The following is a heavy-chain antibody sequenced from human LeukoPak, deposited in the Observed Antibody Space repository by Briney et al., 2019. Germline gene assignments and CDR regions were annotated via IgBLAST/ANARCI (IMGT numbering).Heavy chain of an antibody. J-gene: IGHJ4*02. Sequence: SGGSLRLSCAASGFIFSNYWMSWVRQAPGKGLEWVAHINQHGSDKYYVDSMKGRFTISRDNAKNSLFLQTSSLRAEDTAVYYCTRTFCDRGGCYHASNWGQGTLVTVSS. D-gene: IGHD2-15*01. CDR3: TRTFCDRGGCYHASN. CDR1: GFIFSNYW. V-gene: IGHV3-7*01. CDR2: INQHGSDK.